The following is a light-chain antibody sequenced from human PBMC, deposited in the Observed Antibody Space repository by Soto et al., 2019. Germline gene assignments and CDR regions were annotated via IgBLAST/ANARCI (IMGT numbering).Light chain of an antibody. V-gene: IGKV3-20*01. CDR3: QRYDSSLYT. CDR1: PSVSTNY. Sequence: ENVLTQSPGTLSLPPGERATLSCRASPSVSTNYLAWYQQKPGQAPRLLIYSTSTRATGIPDRFSGSGSGTDFTLTISRLEPEDFAVYYCQRYDSSLYTFGQGTKLEIK. J-gene: IGKJ2*01. CDR2: STS.